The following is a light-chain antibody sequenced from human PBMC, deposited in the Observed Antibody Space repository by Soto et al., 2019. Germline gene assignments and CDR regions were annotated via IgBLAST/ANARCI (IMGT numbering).Light chain of an antibody. CDR1: QSISSW. Sequence: DIKITQSPSTLSASVGDRVTITCRASQSISSWLAWYQQKPGKAPKLLIYDASSLESGVPSRFSGSGSGTEFTLTISSLQPDDFATYYCQQYNSYSLTFGGGTKVDIK. CDR2: DAS. J-gene: IGKJ4*01. CDR3: QQYNSYSLT. V-gene: IGKV1-5*01.